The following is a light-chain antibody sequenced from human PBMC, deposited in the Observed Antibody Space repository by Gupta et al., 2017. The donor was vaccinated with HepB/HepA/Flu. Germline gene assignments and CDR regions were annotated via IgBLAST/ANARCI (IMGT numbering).Light chain of an antibody. V-gene: IGLV1-47*01. Sequence: QSVLTQPPSASGTPGQRVTISCSGSSSNVGRDNVYWYQQLPGTAPKLLIYKEDQRPSGVPDRFSGSKSGTSASLTIIGLQAEDEADYYWAAWDNSMSGYVFGTGTRVTVL. CDR3: AAWDNSMSGYV. J-gene: IGLJ1*01. CDR2: KED. CDR1: SSNVGRDN.